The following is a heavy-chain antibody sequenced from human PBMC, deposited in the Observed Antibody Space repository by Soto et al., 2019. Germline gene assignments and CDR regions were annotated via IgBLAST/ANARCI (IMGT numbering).Heavy chain of an antibody. V-gene: IGHV1-69*01. CDR2: ILPLFGTT. CDR3: ASARGSSWYIWFDP. J-gene: IGHJ5*02. CDR1: GDPFTSYG. Sequence: QVQLVQSGAEVKKPGSSGKVSCKASGDPFTSYGISWVRQAPGQGLEWMGGILPLFGTTNYPHKFRGRVTITSDESTSTAYMALDSLRFDDTGVYYCASARGSSWYIWFDPWGQGNLVTVSS. D-gene: IGHD6-13*01.